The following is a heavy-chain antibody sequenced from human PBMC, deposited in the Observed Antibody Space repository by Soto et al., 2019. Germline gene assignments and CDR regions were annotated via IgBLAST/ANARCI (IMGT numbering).Heavy chain of an antibody. CDR1: GFTFSSYA. CDR2: ISGSGGST. Sequence: GSLRLSCAASGFTFSSYAMSWVRQAPGKGLEWVSAISGSGGSTYYADSVKGRFTISRDNSKNTLYLQMNSLRAEDTAVYYCAKGYCSSTSCSRFDYWGQGTLVTVSS. J-gene: IGHJ4*02. D-gene: IGHD2-2*01. CDR3: AKGYCSSTSCSRFDY. V-gene: IGHV3-23*01.